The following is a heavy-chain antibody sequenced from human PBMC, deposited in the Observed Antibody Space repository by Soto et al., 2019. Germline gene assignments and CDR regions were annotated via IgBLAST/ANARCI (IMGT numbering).Heavy chain of an antibody. V-gene: IGHV3-66*01. CDR1: GFTVSSNY. CDR3: ARALGSSSWYYYYGMDV. CDR2: IYSGGST. Sequence: GGSLRLSCAASGFTVSSNYMSWVRQAPGKGLEWVSVIYSGGSTYYADSVKGRFTISRDYSKNTLYLQITSLRAEDTAVYYCARALGSSSWYYYYGMDVWGQGTPVTVSS. D-gene: IGHD6-13*01. J-gene: IGHJ6*02.